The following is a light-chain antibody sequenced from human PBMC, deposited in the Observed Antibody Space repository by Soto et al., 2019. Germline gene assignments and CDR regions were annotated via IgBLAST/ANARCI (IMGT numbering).Light chain of an antibody. CDR2: GAS. Sequence: EVVMTQSPATVSVSPGEGVTLSCRASQTISNDLAWYQQKTGQAPRLLIYGASTRATGVPARFSGGGSGTEFTLTISSLQSEDFAFYYCQQNNNWPPVTFGGGTKVEIK. CDR3: QQNNNWPPVT. CDR1: QTISND. V-gene: IGKV3-15*01. J-gene: IGKJ4*01.